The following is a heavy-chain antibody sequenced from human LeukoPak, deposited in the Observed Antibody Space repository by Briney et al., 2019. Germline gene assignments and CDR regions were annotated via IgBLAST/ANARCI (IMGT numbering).Heavy chain of an antibody. CDR1: GGSISSGDYY. Sequence: SQTLSLTCSVSGGSISSGDYYWSWIRQPPGKGLEWIGCIYYSGSTYYNPSLKSRVTISVDTSKNQFSLKLSSVTAADTAVYYCAREMGYYDSSGPNSFDYWGQGTLVTVSS. V-gene: IGHV4-30-4*08. CDR3: AREMGYYDSSGPNSFDY. J-gene: IGHJ4*02. CDR2: IYYSGST. D-gene: IGHD3-22*01.